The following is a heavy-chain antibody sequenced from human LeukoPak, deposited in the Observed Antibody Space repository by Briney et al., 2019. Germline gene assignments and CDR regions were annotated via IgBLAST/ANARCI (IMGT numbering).Heavy chain of an antibody. J-gene: IGHJ4*02. Sequence: ASVKVSCKASGYTFTSYYMHWVRQAPGQGLEWMGIINPSGGSTSYAQKFQGRVTMTGDTSTSTVYMELSSLRSEDTAVYYCARAPYYYGSGSYYPFDYWGQGTLVTVSS. V-gene: IGHV1-46*01. CDR1: GYTFTSYY. CDR2: INPSGGST. CDR3: ARAPYYYGSGSYYPFDY. D-gene: IGHD3-10*01.